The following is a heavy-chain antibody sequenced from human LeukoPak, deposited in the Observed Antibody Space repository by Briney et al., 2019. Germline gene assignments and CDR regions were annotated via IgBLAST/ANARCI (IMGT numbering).Heavy chain of an antibody. Sequence: ASVKVSCKASGYTFTNYYMHWVRQAPGQGLEWMGIINPSGGSTSYAQKFQGRVTMTRDTSTSTVYMELSSLRSEDTAVYYCARDQWEVRKRYHYYYGMDVWGQGTTVTVSS. J-gene: IGHJ6*02. CDR2: INPSGGST. CDR3: ARDQWEVRKRYHYYYGMDV. D-gene: IGHD1-26*01. V-gene: IGHV1-46*01. CDR1: GYTFTNYY.